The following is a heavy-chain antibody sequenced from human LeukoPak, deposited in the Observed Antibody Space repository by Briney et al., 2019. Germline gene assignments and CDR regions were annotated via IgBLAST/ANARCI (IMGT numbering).Heavy chain of an antibody. V-gene: IGHV1-46*01. CDR2: INPSGGST. Sequence: GASVKVSCKASGGTFSSYAISWVRQAPGQGLEWMGIINPSGGSTSYAQKFQGRVTMTRDTSTSTVYMELSSLRSEDTAVYYCAREWWRRVGATAGHWGQGTLVTVSS. CDR3: AREWWRRVGATAGH. D-gene: IGHD1-26*01. J-gene: IGHJ4*02. CDR1: GGTFSSYA.